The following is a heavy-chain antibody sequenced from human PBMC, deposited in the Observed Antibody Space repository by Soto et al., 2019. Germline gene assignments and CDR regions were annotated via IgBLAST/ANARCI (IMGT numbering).Heavy chain of an antibody. CDR2: ISGSGEST. Sequence: EVQLLESGGGLLQPGGSLRLSCAASGFTFSSYAMTWVRQAPGEGLQWVSSISGSGESTFHADSVKGRFTISRDNSKNTLTLQMNSLRAEDTAIYYCAKYSSYWDEDYWGQGTRVTVSS. J-gene: IGHJ4*02. CDR1: GFTFSSYA. V-gene: IGHV3-23*01. CDR3: AKYSSYWDEDY. D-gene: IGHD3-22*01.